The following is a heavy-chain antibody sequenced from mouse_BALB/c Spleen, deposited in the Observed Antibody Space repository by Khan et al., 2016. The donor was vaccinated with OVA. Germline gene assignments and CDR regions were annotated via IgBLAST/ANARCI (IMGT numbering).Heavy chain of an antibody. CDR1: GYTFTDFA. CDR3: VRGSGHYRLAY. J-gene: IGHJ3*01. Sequence: VQLKQSGAELVRPGVSVKISCKGSGYTFTDFAMHWVKQSHAKSLEWIGVISTYYGDANYNQNFKGKATMTVDKSSSTAYMELARLTSEDSAIYYCVRGSGHYRLAYWGQGTLVTVAA. CDR2: ISTYYGDA. V-gene: IGHV1S137*01. D-gene: IGHD2-1*01.